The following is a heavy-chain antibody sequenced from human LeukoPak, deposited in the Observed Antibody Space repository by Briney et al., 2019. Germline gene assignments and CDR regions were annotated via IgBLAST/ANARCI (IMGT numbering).Heavy chain of an antibody. CDR3: ARDEQWLPTSPFIDY. J-gene: IGHJ4*02. CDR1: GFTFRSYA. CDR2: ISGSGHST. D-gene: IGHD6-19*01. V-gene: IGHV3-23*01. Sequence: GGSLRLSCAASGFTFRSYAMSWVRQAPGKGLEWVSAISGSGHSTKYADSVKGRFTISRDNSKNTLYLQMNSLRAEDTAVYYCARDEQWLPTSPFIDYWGQGTLVTASS.